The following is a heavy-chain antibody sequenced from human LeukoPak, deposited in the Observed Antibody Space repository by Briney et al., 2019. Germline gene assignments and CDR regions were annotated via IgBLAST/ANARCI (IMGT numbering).Heavy chain of an antibody. D-gene: IGHD3-3*01. V-gene: IGHV4-34*01. CDR3: ARGRYDFWRKPNWFDP. J-gene: IGHJ5*02. CDR1: GGSFSGYY. CDR2: INHSGST. Sequence: PSETLPLTCAVYGGSFSGYYWSWLRQPPGKGLEWIGEINHSGSTNYNPSLKSRVTISVDTSKNQFSLKLSSVTAADTAVYYCARGRYDFWRKPNWFDPWGQGTLVTVSS.